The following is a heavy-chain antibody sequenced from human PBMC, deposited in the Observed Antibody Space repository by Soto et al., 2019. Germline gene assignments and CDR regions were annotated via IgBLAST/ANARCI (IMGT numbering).Heavy chain of an antibody. CDR3: ARGSKDSYPGSRVFDL. D-gene: IGHD3-10*01. V-gene: IGHV1-69*06. CDR2: LIPLFGTA. CDR1: GGTFSSYA. Sequence: QVQLVQSGAEVKKPGSSVKVSCKASGGTFSSYAISWVRQAPGQGLEWMGGLIPLFGTANYAQKFQGRVTITADKSSSTAYMELSSLRSEDTAVYYCARGSKDSYPGSRVFDLWGRGTLVTVSS. J-gene: IGHJ4*02.